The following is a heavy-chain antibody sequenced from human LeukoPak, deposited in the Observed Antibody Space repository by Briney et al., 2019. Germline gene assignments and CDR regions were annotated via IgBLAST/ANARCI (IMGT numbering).Heavy chain of an antibody. CDR3: ARAAGYGAGSYGFEI. V-gene: IGHV3-74*01. J-gene: IGHJ3*02. D-gene: IGHD3-10*01. CDR1: GFSLSDHV. CDR2: IICHGTDT. Sequence: GGSLRLSCAASGFSLSDHVMHWVRQAPGRGLVWVCRIICHGTDTDYEGAVKGRFTISRDIATNTLYLELSSLRAEDTAIYYCARAAGYGAGSYGFEIWGQGTAVTVSS.